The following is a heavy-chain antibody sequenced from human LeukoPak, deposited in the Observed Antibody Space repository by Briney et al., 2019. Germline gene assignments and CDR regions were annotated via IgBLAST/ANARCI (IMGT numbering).Heavy chain of an antibody. D-gene: IGHD2-15*01. Sequence: SETLSLTCAVYGGSFSGYYWSWIRQPPGKGLEWIGYIYYSGSTYYNPSLKSRVTISVDTSKNQFSLKLSSVTAADTAVYYCARRYCSGGSCYFRIRWSTTQPPPGGWFDPWGQGTLVTVSS. J-gene: IGHJ5*02. CDR1: GGSFSGYY. CDR2: IYYSGST. CDR3: ARRYCSGGSCYFRIRWSTTQPPPGGWFDP. V-gene: IGHV4-30-4*08.